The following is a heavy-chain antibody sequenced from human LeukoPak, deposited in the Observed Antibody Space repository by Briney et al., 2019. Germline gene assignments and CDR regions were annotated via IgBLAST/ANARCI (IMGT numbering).Heavy chain of an antibody. V-gene: IGHV3-48*03. D-gene: IGHD2-2*01. J-gene: IGHJ4*02. Sequence: PGGSLRLSCAASGFTFSSYEMNWVRQAPGKGLEWVSYNSSSGSTIYYADSVKGRFTISRDNAKNSLYLQMNSLRAEDTAVYYCAREVPAAPFDYWGQGTLVTVSS. CDR2: NSSSGSTI. CDR3: AREVPAAPFDY. CDR1: GFTFSSYE.